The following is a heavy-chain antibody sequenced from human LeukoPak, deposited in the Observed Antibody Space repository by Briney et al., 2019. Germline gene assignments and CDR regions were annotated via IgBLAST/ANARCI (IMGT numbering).Heavy chain of an antibody. CDR3: ARGNWNWFDP. V-gene: IGHV4-61*02. Sequence: SETLSLTXTVSGGSISSGSYYWSWIRQPAGKGLEWIGRIYTSGSTNYNPSLKSRVTISVDTSKNQFSLKLSSVTAADTAVYYCARGNWNWFDPWGQGTLVTVSS. CDR2: IYTSGST. CDR1: GGSISSGSYY. J-gene: IGHJ5*02. D-gene: IGHD1-1*01.